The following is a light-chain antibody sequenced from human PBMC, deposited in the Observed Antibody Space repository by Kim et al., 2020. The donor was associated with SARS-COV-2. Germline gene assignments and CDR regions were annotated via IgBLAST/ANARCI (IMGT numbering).Light chain of an antibody. Sequence: SVGDRVTITCQASQDISNYLNWYQQKPGKAPKLLIYDASNLETGVPSRFSGSGSGTDFTFTISSLQPEDIATYYCQQYDNLPALTFGPGTKVDIK. CDR3: QQYDNLPALT. CDR1: QDISNY. CDR2: DAS. J-gene: IGKJ3*01. V-gene: IGKV1-33*01.